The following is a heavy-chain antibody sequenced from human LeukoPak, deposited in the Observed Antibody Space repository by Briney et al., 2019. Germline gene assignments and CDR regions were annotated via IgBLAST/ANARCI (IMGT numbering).Heavy chain of an antibody. Sequence: PGGSLRLSCAASGFTVSSDYMSWVRQAPGKGLEWVSVIYSGGSTYYADSVKGRFTISRDNPKNTLYLQMNSLRAEDTAVYYCAGDGSENSSGYFPNWGQGTLATVSS. J-gene: IGHJ4*02. D-gene: IGHD3-22*01. CDR2: IYSGGST. CDR1: GFTVSSDY. V-gene: IGHV3-53*01. CDR3: AGDGSENSSGYFPN.